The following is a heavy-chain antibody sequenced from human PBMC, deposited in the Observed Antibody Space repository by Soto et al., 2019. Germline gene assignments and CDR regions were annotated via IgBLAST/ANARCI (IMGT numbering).Heavy chain of an antibody. CDR2: INPDGSRT. D-gene: IGHD3-16*01. CDR3: ARVKLGSYDWFDP. CDR1: GFSFSNYW. J-gene: IGHJ5*02. Sequence: EVQLVESGGGLVQPGGSLRLSCAASGFSFSNYWMHWVRQAPGKGLVWVSRINPDGSRTNYADSVKGRLTISRDNARNTLYLQMNSLRDEDTAVYYCARVKLGSYDWFDPWGQGTLFTVSS. V-gene: IGHV3-74*01.